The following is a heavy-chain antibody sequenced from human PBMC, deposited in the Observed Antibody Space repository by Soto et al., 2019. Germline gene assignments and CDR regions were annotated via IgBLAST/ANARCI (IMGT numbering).Heavy chain of an antibody. CDR3: ARHDSDVLRYFGPFGYYNYYGMDV. V-gene: IGHV4-39*01. J-gene: IGHJ6*02. CDR2: IYYSGST. CDR1: GGSISSSSYY. D-gene: IGHD3-9*01. Sequence: PSETLSLTCTVSGGSISSSSYYWGWIRQPPGKGLEWIGSIYYSGSTYYNPSLKSRVTISVDTSKNQFSLKLSSVTAADTAVYYCARHDSDVLRYFGPFGYYNYYGMDVWGQGTTVTVSS.